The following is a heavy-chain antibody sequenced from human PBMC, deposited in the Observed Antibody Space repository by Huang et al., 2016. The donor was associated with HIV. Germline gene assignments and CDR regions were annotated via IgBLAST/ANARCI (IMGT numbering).Heavy chain of an antibody. CDR2: VYQSGSS. J-gene: IGHJ4*02. CDR1: GDFISSTIYY. Sequence: QLQLQESGTGQVKPSETLSLTCTVSGDFISSTIYYWGWIRQSPGKGLEWVGSVYQSGSSNYIPSLKSRVTLSVVTSRNQFSLSWNSVPAADTAVYYCASQHIGAAATWFWGRGTQVAVSS. V-gene: IGHV4-39*01. CDR3: ASQHIGAAATWF. D-gene: IGHD6-13*01.